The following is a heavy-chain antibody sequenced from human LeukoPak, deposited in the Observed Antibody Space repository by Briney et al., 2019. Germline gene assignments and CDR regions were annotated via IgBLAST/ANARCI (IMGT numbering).Heavy chain of an antibody. CDR3: ARHVSYYDILTGYFPGYFDY. J-gene: IGHJ4*02. D-gene: IGHD3-9*01. V-gene: IGHV4-39*01. CDR1: GDSISSSSYY. Sequence: PSETLSLTCTVSGDSISSSSYYWGWIRQPPGKGLEWIGSMYYSGSTYYNPSLKSRVTISVDMSKNQFSLKLSSVTAADTAVYYCARHVSYYDILTGYFPGYFDYWGQGTLVTVSS. CDR2: MYYSGST.